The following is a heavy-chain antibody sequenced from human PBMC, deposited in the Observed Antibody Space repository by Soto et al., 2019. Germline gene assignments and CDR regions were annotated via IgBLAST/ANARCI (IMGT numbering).Heavy chain of an antibody. CDR2: IYYSGST. J-gene: IGHJ1*01. V-gene: IGHV4-59*01. CDR1: GGSISSYY. CDR3: ASKNYYGSGSKFQH. D-gene: IGHD3-10*01. Sequence: SETLSLTCTVSGGSISSYYWSWIRQPPGKGLEWIGYIYYSGSTNYNPSLKSRVTISVDTSKNQFSLKLSSVTVADTAVYYCASKNYYGSGSKFQHWGQGTLVTVSS.